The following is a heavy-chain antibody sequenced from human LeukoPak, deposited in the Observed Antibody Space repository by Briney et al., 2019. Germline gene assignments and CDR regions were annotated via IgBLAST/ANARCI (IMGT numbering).Heavy chain of an antibody. CDR3: ARVASSVTLDQIFYA. CDR1: GFTFSAYN. V-gene: IGHV3-48*04. CDR2: IIPIGGLI. D-gene: IGHD2-21*02. Sequence: GGSLRLSCAASGFTFSAYNMNWVRQAPGKGLEWVSFIIPIGGLIHYTDSVMGRFTISRDNAENSLYLQMNSLRVDDTGVYYCARVASSVTLDQIFYAWGQGTLVTVSS. J-gene: IGHJ5*02.